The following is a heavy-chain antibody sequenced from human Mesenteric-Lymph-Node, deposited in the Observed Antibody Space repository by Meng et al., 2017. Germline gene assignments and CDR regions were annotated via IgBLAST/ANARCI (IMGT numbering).Heavy chain of an antibody. J-gene: IGHJ2*01. CDR3: AREAQYCSGGSCYLTWYFDL. V-gene: IGHV4-61*01. CDR1: GGSVSSGSHY. D-gene: IGHD2-15*01. CDR2: IYYSGHT. Sequence: GSLRLSCTVSGGSVSSGSHYWSWIRQPPGKGLEWIGSIYYSGHTNYNPSLKSRVTMSVDMSKNQFSLELSSVTAADTAVYFCAREAQYCSGGSCYLTWYFDLWGRGTRVTVSS.